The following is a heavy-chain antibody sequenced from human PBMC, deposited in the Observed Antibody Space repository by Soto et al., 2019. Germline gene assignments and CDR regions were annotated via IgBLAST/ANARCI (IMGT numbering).Heavy chain of an antibody. CDR3: ARGPISITIFGVVIIIGFDP. J-gene: IGHJ5*02. CDR1: GGSISSSY. D-gene: IGHD3-3*01. V-gene: IGHV4-59*12. Sequence: PSETLSLTCTVSGGSISSSYWSWIRQPPGKGLEWIGYIYYSGSTNYNPSLNYNPSLKSRVTISVDTSKNQFSLKLSSVTAADTAVYYCARGPISITIFGVVIIIGFDPWGQGTLVTVSS. CDR2: IYYSGSTNYNPSL.